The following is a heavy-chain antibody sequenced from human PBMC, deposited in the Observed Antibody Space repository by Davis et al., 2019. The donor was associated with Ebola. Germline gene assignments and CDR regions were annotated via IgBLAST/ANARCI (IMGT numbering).Heavy chain of an antibody. V-gene: IGHV4-59*01. CDR2: SCYSEGT. Sequence: SATLSLTCTVSGGFISSYYWSWIRQPPGKGLEWIGYSCYSEGTFYNPSLRSRVSVSLDTSKNQFSLKLSSVTAADTAVYYCARGDNTLGGVPFDYWGQGTLVTVSS. D-gene: IGHD3-16*01. J-gene: IGHJ4*02. CDR1: GGFISSYY. CDR3: ARGDNTLGGVPFDY.